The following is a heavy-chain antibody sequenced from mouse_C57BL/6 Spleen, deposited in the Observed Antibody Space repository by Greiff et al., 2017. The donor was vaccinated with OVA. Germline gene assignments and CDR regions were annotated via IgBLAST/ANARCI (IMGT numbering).Heavy chain of an antibody. CDR2: INPNNGGT. J-gene: IGHJ4*01. D-gene: IGHD2-5*01. Sequence: EVQLQQSGPELVKPGASVKIPCKASGYTFTDYNMDWVKQSHGKSLEWIGDINPNNGGTIYNQKFKGKATLTVDKSSSTAYMELRSLTSEDTAVYYCARRISPIVTKTYYAMDYWGQGTSVTVSS. CDR1: GYTFTDYN. CDR3: ARRISPIVTKTYYAMDY. V-gene: IGHV1-18*01.